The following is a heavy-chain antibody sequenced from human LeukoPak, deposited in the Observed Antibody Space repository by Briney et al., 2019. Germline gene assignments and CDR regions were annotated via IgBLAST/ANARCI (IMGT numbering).Heavy chain of an antibody. Sequence: ASVKVSCKASGFSFTSYGISWVRQAPGQGLEWMGWISAYNGNTNYAQKLQGRVTMTTDTSTSTAYMELRSLRSDDTAVYYCARVDDYGGNFHYWGQGTLVTVSS. CDR2: ISAYNGNT. J-gene: IGHJ4*02. V-gene: IGHV1-18*01. CDR1: GFSFTSYG. CDR3: ARVDDYGGNFHY. D-gene: IGHD4-23*01.